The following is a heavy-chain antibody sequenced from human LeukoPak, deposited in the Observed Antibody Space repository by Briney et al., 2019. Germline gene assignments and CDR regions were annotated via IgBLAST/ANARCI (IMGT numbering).Heavy chain of an antibody. V-gene: IGHV1-46*01. CDR2: INPSGGST. CDR3: ARGDDAFDI. J-gene: IGHJ3*02. CDR1: GYTFTSYY. Sequence: ASVKVSCKASGYTFTSYYMHWVRQAPGQGLEWMGIINPSGGSTSYAQKFQGRVTITADESTSTAYMELSSLRSDDTALYYCARGDDAFDIWGQGTMVTVSS.